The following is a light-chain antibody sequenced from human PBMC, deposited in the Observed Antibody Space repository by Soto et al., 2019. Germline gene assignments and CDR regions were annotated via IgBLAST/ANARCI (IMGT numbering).Light chain of an antibody. Sequence: QMTQSPSSLSASVGEKIIITCRASRDVGSDVSWYQQKPGQAPKLLIYAASNLYTGVPSRFSGSRPGTEFTLTISSLQPEDFASYYCLQDYGDSWTFGQGTQVDIK. CDR2: AAS. J-gene: IGKJ1*01. CDR1: RDVGSD. CDR3: LQDYGDSWT. V-gene: IGKV1-6*01.